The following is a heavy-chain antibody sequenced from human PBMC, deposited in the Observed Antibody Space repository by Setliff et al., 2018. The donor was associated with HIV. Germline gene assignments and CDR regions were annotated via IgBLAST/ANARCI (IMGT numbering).Heavy chain of an antibody. Sequence: TSETLSLTCAVYGGSLSDDYWSWIRQPPGKGLEWIGEINHRGLSNFNPSLKSRVSISVDTPRNQFSLKLTSVTAADTAVYYCARGGGFWSGQLDYWGQGTLVTVSS. D-gene: IGHD3-3*01. CDR2: INHRGLS. J-gene: IGHJ4*02. CDR1: GGSLSDDY. CDR3: ARGGGFWSGQLDY. V-gene: IGHV4-34*01.